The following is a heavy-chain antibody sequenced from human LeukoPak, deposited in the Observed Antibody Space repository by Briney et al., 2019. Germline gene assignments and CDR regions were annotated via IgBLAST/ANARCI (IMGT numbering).Heavy chain of an antibody. V-gene: IGHV3-48*03. D-gene: IGHD5-18*01. J-gene: IGHJ5*02. Sequence: GGSLRLSCAASGFTFSSYEMNWVRQAPGKGLEWVSYISSSGSTIYYADSVKGRFTISRDNAENSLYLQMNSLRAEDTAVYYCARAGEDGYSYGYRGANWFDPWGQGTLVTVSS. CDR1: GFTFSSYE. CDR2: ISSSGSTI. CDR3: ARAGEDGYSYGYRGANWFDP.